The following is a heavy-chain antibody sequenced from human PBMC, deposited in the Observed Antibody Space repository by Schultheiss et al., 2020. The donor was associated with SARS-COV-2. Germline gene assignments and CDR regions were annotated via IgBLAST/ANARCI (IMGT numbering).Heavy chain of an antibody. CDR2: IYHSGST. Sequence: SETLSLTCAVSGGSISSSNWWSWVRQPPGKGLEWIGEIYHSGSTNYNPSLKSRVTISVDTSKNQFSLKLSSVTAADTAVYYCARDEADYYYGMDVWGQGTTVTVSS. V-gene: IGHV4-4*02. CDR1: GGSISSSNW. D-gene: IGHD6-13*01. J-gene: IGHJ6*02. CDR3: ARDEADYYYGMDV.